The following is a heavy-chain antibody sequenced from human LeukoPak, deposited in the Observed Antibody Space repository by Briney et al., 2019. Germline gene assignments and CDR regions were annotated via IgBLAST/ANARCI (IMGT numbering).Heavy chain of an antibody. CDR2: IIPIFGTA. J-gene: IGHJ4*02. CDR1: XXTXXXYX. D-gene: IGHD3-10*01. V-gene: IGHV1-69*01. CDR3: ASAGVWFGELSSFDY. Sequence: KAXXXTXXXYXIXCVXQAPGXGLXWMGGIIPIFGTANYAQKFQGRVTITADESTSTAYMELSSLRSEDRAVYYCASAGVWFGELSSFDYWVQRTLVTVSS.